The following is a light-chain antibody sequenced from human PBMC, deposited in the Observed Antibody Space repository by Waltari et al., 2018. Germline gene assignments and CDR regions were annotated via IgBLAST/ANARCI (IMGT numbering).Light chain of an antibody. CDR1: QSVTSQ. V-gene: IGKV3-15*01. CDR2: GAS. J-gene: IGKJ1*01. Sequence: EIVMTQSPATLSVSLGERATLSCRASQSVTSQLAWYQQRPGQAPRLLIYGASTRATGIPARFSGSGSGTESTLTISSLQSEDFAVYYCQQYNNWPRTFGQGTKVEIK. CDR3: QQYNNWPRT.